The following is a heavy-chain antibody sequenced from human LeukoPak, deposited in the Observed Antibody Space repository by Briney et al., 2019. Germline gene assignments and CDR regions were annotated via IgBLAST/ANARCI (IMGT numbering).Heavy chain of an antibody. CDR1: GYTFTSYY. J-gene: IGHJ5*02. CDR3: ARATRDYDFWSGYSNWFDP. Sequence: ASVKVSCKASGYTFTSYYMHWVRQAPGQGLEWMGIINPSGGSTSYAQKFQGRVTMTRDTSTSTVYMELSSLRSEDTAVYYCARATRDYDFWSGYSNWFDPWGQGTLVTVSS. CDR2: INPSGGST. D-gene: IGHD3-3*01. V-gene: IGHV1-46*01.